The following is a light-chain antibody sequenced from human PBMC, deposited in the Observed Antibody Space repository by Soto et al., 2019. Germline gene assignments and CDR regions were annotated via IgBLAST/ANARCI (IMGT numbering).Light chain of an antibody. CDR3: QSYDSSPSGYV. CDR2: GNS. J-gene: IGLJ1*01. V-gene: IGLV1-40*01. Sequence: QSVLTQPPSVSGAPGQRVTISCTGSSSNIGAGYDVHWYQQLPGTAPKLLIYGNSNRPSGVPDRFSGSKSGTSASLGITVLQAEDEADYYCQSYDSSPSGYVFGTGTKLTVL. CDR1: SSNIGAGYD.